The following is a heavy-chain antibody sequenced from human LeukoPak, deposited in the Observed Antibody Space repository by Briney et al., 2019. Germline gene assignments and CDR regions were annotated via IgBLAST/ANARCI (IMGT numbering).Heavy chain of an antibody. D-gene: IGHD2-2*02. V-gene: IGHV5-51*01. J-gene: IGHJ3*02. CDR1: GYSFTSYW. CDR3: ARIPTALPDAFGI. Sequence: GESLKISCKGSGYSFTSYWIGWVRQMPGKGLEWMGVIYPGDSDTRYSPSFQGQVTISADRSISTAYLQWGSLKASDTAMYYCARIPTALPDAFGIWGQGTMVTVSS. CDR2: IYPGDSDT.